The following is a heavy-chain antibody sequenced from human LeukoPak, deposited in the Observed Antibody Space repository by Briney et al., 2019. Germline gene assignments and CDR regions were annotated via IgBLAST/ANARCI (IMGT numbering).Heavy chain of an antibody. CDR3: VSFYETY. Sequence: GGSLRLSCVTSGFTLSSYVLSWVRQAPGKGLEWVSAISGSGESTYYRDSVKGRFAISRDTSKNTLYLQMNSLRAGDTAIYYCVSFYETYWGRGTLVTVSS. J-gene: IGHJ4*02. CDR2: ISGSGEST. D-gene: IGHD2/OR15-2a*01. CDR1: GFTLSSYV. V-gene: IGHV3-23*01.